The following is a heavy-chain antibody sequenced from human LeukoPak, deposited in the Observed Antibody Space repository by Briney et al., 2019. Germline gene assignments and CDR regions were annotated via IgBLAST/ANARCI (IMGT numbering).Heavy chain of an antibody. CDR3: ARRASSGWKDAFDI. V-gene: IGHV4-34*01. Sequence: SETLSLTCAVYGGSFSGYYWSWIRQPPGKGLEWIGEINHSGSTNYNPSLKSRVTISVDTSKSQFSLKLSSVTAADTAVYYCARRASSGWKDAFDIWGQGTMVTVSS. D-gene: IGHD6-19*01. J-gene: IGHJ3*02. CDR1: GGSFSGYY. CDR2: INHSGST.